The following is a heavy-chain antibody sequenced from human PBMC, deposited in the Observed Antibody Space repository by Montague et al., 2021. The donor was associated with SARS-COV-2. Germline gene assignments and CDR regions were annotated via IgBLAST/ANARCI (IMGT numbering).Heavy chain of an antibody. CDR3: ARTHYDILAGYYIAFDY. D-gene: IGHD3-9*01. J-gene: IGHJ4*02. CDR2: IDWXDDK. Sequence: PALVKPTQTLTLTCTFSGFSLSTSGMCVSWIRQPPGKALEWLAHIDWXDDKYCSTSLKTRLTIPKDTSKIQVVLTMTNMDPVDTATYYCARTHYDILAGYYIAFDYWGQGTLVTVSS. CDR1: GFSLSTSGMC. V-gene: IGHV2-70*01.